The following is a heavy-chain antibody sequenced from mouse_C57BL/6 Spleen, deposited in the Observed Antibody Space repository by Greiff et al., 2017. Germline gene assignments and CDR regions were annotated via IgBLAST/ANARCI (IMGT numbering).Heavy chain of an antibody. V-gene: IGHV5-9*01. Sequence: EVQRVESGGGLVKPGGSLKLSCAASGFTFSSYTMSWVRQTPEERLEWVATISGGGGNTYYPDSVKGRFTISRDNAKNTLYLQMSSLRSEDTALYYCASYSNFLMDYWGQGTSVTVSS. CDR1: GFTFSSYT. D-gene: IGHD2-5*01. CDR2: ISGGGGNT. J-gene: IGHJ4*01. CDR3: ASYSNFLMDY.